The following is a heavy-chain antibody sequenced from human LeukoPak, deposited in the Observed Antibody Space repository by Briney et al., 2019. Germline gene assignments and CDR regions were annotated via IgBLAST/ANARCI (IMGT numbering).Heavy chain of an antibody. CDR1: GYAFTSYY. J-gene: IGHJ5*02. D-gene: IGHD2-2*01. CDR3: ARTSPIPRDGYCSSTSCYNWFDP. Sequence: GASVKVSCKASGYAFTSYYMHWVRQAPGQGLEWMGWINPNSGGTNYAQKFQGRVTMTRDTSISTAYMELSRLRSDDTAVYYCARTSPIPRDGYCSSTSCYNWFDPWGQGTLVTVSS. CDR2: INPNSGGT. V-gene: IGHV1-2*02.